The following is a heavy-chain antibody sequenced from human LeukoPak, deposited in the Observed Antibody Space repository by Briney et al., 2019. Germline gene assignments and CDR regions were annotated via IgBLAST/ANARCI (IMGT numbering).Heavy chain of an antibody. CDR2: IYYSGST. V-gene: IGHV4-59*01. CDR3: ARREYSYGHFDY. Sequence: PSETLSLTCTVSGGSISSYYWSWLRQPPGKGLEWIGYIYYSGSTNYNPSLKSRVTISVDTSKNQFSLKLNSVTAADTAVYYCARREYSYGHFDYWGQGTLVTVSS. D-gene: IGHD5-18*01. CDR1: GGSISSYY. J-gene: IGHJ4*02.